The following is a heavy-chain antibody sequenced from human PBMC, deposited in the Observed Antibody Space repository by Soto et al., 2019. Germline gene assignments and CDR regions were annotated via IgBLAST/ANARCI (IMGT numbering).Heavy chain of an antibody. Sequence: PGGSLRLSCAASGFNFNSYTINWVRQAPGKRLEWLSSISSSGYIFSTDSVRGRFTISRDNAKNSVYLQINSLRAEDTAVYFCARDCSVGSCYPGMDVWGQGTTVTVS. CDR1: GFNFNSYT. D-gene: IGHD2-15*01. J-gene: IGHJ6*02. V-gene: IGHV3-21*01. CDR3: ARDCSVGSCYPGMDV. CDR2: ISSSGYI.